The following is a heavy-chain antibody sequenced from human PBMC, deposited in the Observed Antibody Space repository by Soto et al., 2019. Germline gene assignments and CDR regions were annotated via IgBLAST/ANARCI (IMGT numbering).Heavy chain of an antibody. D-gene: IGHD2-15*01. CDR1: GYTFTNYA. J-gene: IGHJ4*02. V-gene: IGHV1-3*01. Sequence: ASVKVSCKASGYTFTNYAMHWVRRAPGQRLEWMGWINAGNGNTKYSQKFQGRVTITRDTSASTAYMDLSSLRSEDTAVYYCARGPGGPDGPGDYWGQGTLVTVSS. CDR3: ARGPGGPDGPGDY. CDR2: INAGNGNT.